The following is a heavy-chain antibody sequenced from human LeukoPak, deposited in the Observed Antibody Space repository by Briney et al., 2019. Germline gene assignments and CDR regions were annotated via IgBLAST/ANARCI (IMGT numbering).Heavy chain of an antibody. CDR2: ITGNGSSI. CDR3: ARGGTSGYSSSLHFWGGNYYFDY. J-gene: IGHJ4*02. D-gene: IGHD6-13*01. CDR1: GFTFTTYT. V-gene: IGHV3-21*01. Sequence: GGSLRLSCVGSGFTFTTYTMHWVRQAPGKALEWVSAITGNGSSIYYSGPLKGRFTITRDNAKNSLYLQMHSLRAEDTAVYYCARGGTSGYSSSLHFWGGNYYFDYWGQGTLVTVSS.